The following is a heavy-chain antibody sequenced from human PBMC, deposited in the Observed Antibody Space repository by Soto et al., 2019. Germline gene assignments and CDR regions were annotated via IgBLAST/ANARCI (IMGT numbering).Heavy chain of an antibody. Sequence: QLQLQESGPGLVKPSETLSLTCTVSGGSISSSSYYWGWIRQPPGKGLEWIGSIYYSGSTYYNPSLKSRVTISVDTSKNQFSLKLSSVPAADTAVYYCAILPRITMVRGVGSFDIWGQGTMVTVSS. J-gene: IGHJ3*02. D-gene: IGHD3-10*01. V-gene: IGHV4-39*01. CDR1: GGSISSSSYY. CDR2: IYYSGST. CDR3: AILPRITMVRGVGSFDI.